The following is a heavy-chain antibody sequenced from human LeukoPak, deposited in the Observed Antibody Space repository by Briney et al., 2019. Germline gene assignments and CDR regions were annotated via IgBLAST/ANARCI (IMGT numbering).Heavy chain of an antibody. CDR2: ISGSGGST. CDR3: AKNKWERSGAFDI. Sequence: AGGSLRLSCAASGFTFSSYAMSWVRQAPGKGLEWVSAISGSGGSTYYADSVKGRFTISRDNSKNTLYLQMNSLGVEDTAVYYCAKNKWERSGAFDIWGQGTMVTVSS. V-gene: IGHV3-23*01. CDR1: GFTFSSYA. D-gene: IGHD1-26*01. J-gene: IGHJ3*02.